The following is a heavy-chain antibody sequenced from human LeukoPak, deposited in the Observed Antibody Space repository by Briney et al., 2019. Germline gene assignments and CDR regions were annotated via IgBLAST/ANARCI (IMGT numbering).Heavy chain of an antibody. D-gene: IGHD3-16*02. CDR3: AGFMITFGGVIGHFDY. CDR2: INHSGST. V-gene: IGHV4-34*01. J-gene: IGHJ4*02. CDR1: GGSFSGYY. Sequence: PSETLSLTCAVYGGSFSGYYWSWIRRPPGKGLEWIGEINHSGSTNYNPSLKSRVTISVDTSKNQFSLKLSSVTAADTAVYYCAGFMITFGGVIGHFDYWGQGILVTVSS.